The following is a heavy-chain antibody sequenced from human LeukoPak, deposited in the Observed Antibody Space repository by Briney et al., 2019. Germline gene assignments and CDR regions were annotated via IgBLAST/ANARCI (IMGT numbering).Heavy chain of an antibody. V-gene: IGHV4-59*01. Sequence: PSETLSLTCTVSGGSISSYYWSWIRQPPGKGLEWIGYIYYSGSTNYNPSLKSRVTISVDTPKNQFSLKLSSVTAADTAVYYCARSMYYDFWSGYYYFGKDVWGQGTTVTVSS. CDR1: GGSISSYY. D-gene: IGHD3-3*01. CDR2: IYYSGST. CDR3: ARSMYYDFWSGYYYFGKDV. J-gene: IGHJ6*02.